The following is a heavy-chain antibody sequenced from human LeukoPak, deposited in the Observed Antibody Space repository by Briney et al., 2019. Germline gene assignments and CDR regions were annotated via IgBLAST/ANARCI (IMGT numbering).Heavy chain of an antibody. V-gene: IGHV4-39*01. Sequence: PSETLSLTCTVSGGSISSSSYYWGWLRQPPGTGLEWLGSIYYSGSTYYNPSLKSRVTISVDTSKNQFSLKLSSVTAADTAVYYCARQGRRITIFGVVSWFDPWGQGTLVTVSS. CDR2: IYYSGST. J-gene: IGHJ5*02. D-gene: IGHD3-3*01. CDR3: ARQGRRITIFGVVSWFDP. CDR1: GGSISSSSYY.